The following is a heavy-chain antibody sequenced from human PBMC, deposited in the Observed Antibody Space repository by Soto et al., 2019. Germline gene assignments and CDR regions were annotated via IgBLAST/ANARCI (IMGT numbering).Heavy chain of an antibody. CDR2: MSPNSGNT. V-gene: IGHV1-8*01. J-gene: IGHJ4*02. CDR1: GYTFTSYD. D-gene: IGHD2-15*01. Sequence: QVQLVQSGAEVKKPGASVKVSCKASGYTFTSYDINWVRQASGQGLEWMGWMSPNSGNTGYAQKFQGRLAITRNTSISTAYRELSSLRSEDTAVYYCRRGHFRYCSDGSCYQFDNWGQGTLVTVSS. CDR3: RRGHFRYCSDGSCYQFDN.